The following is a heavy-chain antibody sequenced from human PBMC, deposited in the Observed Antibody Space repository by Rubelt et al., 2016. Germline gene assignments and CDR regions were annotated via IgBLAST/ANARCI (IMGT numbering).Heavy chain of an antibody. CDR2: INHSGST. CDR1: GGSFSGYY. V-gene: IGHV4-34*01. D-gene: IGHD3-16*02. Sequence: QVQLQQWGAGLLKPSETLSLTCAVYGGSFSGYYWSWIRQPPGKGLEWIGEINHSGSTNYNPSLKSRVTISVDTAKNQFALKLMSVTAADTAVYYCARGSGYDYVWGSYRHNWFDPWGQGTLVTVSS. J-gene: IGHJ5*02. CDR3: ARGSGYDYVWGSYRHNWFDP.